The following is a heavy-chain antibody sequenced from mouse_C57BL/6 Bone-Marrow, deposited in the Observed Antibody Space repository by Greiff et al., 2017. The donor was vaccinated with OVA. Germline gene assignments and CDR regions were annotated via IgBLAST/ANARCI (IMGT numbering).Heavy chain of an antibody. CDR1: GYTFTDYK. Sequence: QVHVKQSGAELVRPGASVTLSCKASGYTFTDYKMHWVKQTPVHGLEWIGAIDPETGGTAYNQKFKGKAILTADKSSSTAYMEIRSLTAEDSDVYYSMIPTVVAFDYWGQGTTLTVSA. CDR3: MIPTVVAFDY. D-gene: IGHD1-1*01. V-gene: IGHV1-15*01. J-gene: IGHJ2*01. CDR2: IDPETGGT.